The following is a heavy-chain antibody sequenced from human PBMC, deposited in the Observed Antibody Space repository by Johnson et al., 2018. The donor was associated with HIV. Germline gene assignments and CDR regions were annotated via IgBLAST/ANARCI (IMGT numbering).Heavy chain of an antibody. J-gene: IGHJ3*02. V-gene: IGHV3-20*04. CDR2: INWNGGST. Sequence: VQLVESGGGVVQPGRSLRLSCAASGFTFDDNGMSWVRQAPGKGLEWVSGINWNGGSTGYADSVKGRFTISRDNAKNSLYLQMNSLRAEDTALYYCARAEKDIWYYDILTGYPNAFDIWGQGTMVTVSS. D-gene: IGHD3-9*01. CDR3: ARAEKDIWYYDILTGYPNAFDI. CDR1: GFTFDDNG.